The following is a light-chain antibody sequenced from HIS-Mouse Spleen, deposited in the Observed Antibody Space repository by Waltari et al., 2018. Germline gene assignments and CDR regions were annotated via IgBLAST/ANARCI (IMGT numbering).Light chain of an antibody. Sequence: QSALTQPASVSGSPGQSFTISCTGTSSDVGRYNLVSWYQQHPGKAPKLMIYEGSKRPSGVSNRFSGSKSGNTASLTISGLQAEDEADYYCCSYAGSSTFEVFGGGTKLTVL. J-gene: IGLJ2*01. V-gene: IGLV2-23*03. CDR3: CSYAGSSTFEV. CDR1: SSDVGRYNL. CDR2: EGS.